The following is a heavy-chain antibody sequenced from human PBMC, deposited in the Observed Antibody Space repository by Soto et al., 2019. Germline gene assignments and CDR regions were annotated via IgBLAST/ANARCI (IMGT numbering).Heavy chain of an antibody. J-gene: IGHJ4*02. CDR2: ISGSGGST. Sequence: PRGSLRLSCVASGFTFSSYAVSWVRQAPGKGLEWVSAISGSGGSTYYADSVKGRFTISRDNSKNTLYLQMNSLRAEDTAVYYCAKFQGVAMVRGVILGPFDYWGQGTLVTVSS. CDR1: GFTFSSYA. D-gene: IGHD3-10*01. V-gene: IGHV3-23*01. CDR3: AKFQGVAMVRGVILGPFDY.